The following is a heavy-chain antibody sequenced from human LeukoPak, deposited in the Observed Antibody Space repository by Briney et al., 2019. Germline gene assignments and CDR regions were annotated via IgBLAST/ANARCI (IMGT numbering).Heavy chain of an antibody. D-gene: IGHD2-15*01. Sequence: SVKVSCKASGYTFTGYYMHWVRQAPGQGLEWMGGIIPIFGTANYAQKFQGRVTITADESTSTAYMELSSLRSEDTAVYYCAESVAAQAFDYWGQGTLVTVSS. V-gene: IGHV1-69*13. CDR2: IIPIFGTA. CDR3: AESVAAQAFDY. CDR1: GYTFTGYY. J-gene: IGHJ4*02.